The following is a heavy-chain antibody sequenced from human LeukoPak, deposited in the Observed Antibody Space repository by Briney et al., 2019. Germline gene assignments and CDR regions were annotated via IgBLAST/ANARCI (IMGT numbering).Heavy chain of an antibody. Sequence: PSETLPLTCAVSGYSLSSSNWWGWIRQPPGKGLEWIGYIYYSGSIYYNPSLKSRVTMSVDTSKNQFSLKLSSVTAVDTAVYYCARNSAWAFDIWGQGTMVTVSS. J-gene: IGHJ3*02. CDR2: IYYSGSI. V-gene: IGHV4-28*05. CDR1: GYSLSSSNW. CDR3: ARNSAWAFDI.